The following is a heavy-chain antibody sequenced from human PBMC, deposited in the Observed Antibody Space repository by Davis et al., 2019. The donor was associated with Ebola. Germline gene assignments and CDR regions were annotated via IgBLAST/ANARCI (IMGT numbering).Heavy chain of an antibody. CDR3: ASLRRTITGMDDAFDI. Sequence: GGSLRLSCKGSGNSFTSYWIAWVRQMPGKGLEWMGIIYTGDSDTRYSPSFRGQVTISADKSIRTAYLQWSSLKASDTAIYYCASLRRTITGMDDAFDIWGQGTMVTVSS. D-gene: IGHD1-20*01. CDR2: IYTGDSDT. J-gene: IGHJ3*02. CDR1: GNSFTSYW. V-gene: IGHV5-51*01.